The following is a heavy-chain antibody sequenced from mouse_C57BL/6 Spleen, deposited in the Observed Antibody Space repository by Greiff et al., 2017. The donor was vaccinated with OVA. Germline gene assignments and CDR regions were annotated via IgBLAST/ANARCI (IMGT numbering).Heavy chain of an antibody. D-gene: IGHD2-13*01. Sequence: QVQLKQSGAELVKPGASVKLSCKASGYTFTEYTIHWVKQRSGQGLEWIGWFYPGSGSIKYNEKFKDKATLTADKSSSTVYMELIRLTSEDSAVYFCARHEGNRDYYYAMDYWGQGTSVTVSS. CDR3: ARHEGNRDYYYAMDY. CDR2: FYPGSGSI. V-gene: IGHV1-62-2*01. J-gene: IGHJ4*01. CDR1: GYTFTEYT.